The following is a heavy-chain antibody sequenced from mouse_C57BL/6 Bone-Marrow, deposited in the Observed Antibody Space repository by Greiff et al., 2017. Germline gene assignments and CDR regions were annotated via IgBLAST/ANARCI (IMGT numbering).Heavy chain of an antibody. Sequence: QVQLQQSGAELARPGASVKLSCKASGYTFTSYGISWVKQRTGQGLEWIGEIYPRSGNTYYNEKCKGKATLTADKSSSTAYMELRSLTSEDSAVYFCARRRLRRYFDYWGQGTTLTVSS. CDR3: ARRRLRRYFDY. V-gene: IGHV1-81*01. D-gene: IGHD1-2*01. J-gene: IGHJ2*01. CDR2: IYPRSGNT. CDR1: GYTFTSYG.